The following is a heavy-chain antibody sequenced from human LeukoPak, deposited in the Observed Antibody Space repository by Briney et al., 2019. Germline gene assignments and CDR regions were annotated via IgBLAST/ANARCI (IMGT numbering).Heavy chain of an antibody. Sequence: GGSLILSCAASGFTFSSYSMNWVRQAPGKGLEWVSSISSSSSYIYYADSVKGRFTISRDNAKNSLYLQMNSLRAEDTAVYYCARNGNDYGGNSGDYWGQGTLVTVSS. CDR3: ARNGNDYGGNSGDY. D-gene: IGHD4-23*01. CDR1: GFTFSSYS. J-gene: IGHJ4*02. CDR2: ISSSSSYI. V-gene: IGHV3-21*01.